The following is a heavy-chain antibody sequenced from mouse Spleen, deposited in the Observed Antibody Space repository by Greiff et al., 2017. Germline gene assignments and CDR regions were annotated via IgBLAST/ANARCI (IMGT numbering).Heavy chain of an antibody. D-gene: IGHD1-1*01. V-gene: IGHV5-17*01. CDR3: ARKATVVAWYFDV. J-gene: IGHJ1*03. CDR1: GFTFSDYG. Sequence: EVKVVESGGGLVKPGGSLKLSCAASGFTFSDYGMHWVRQAPEKGLEWVAYISSGSSTIYYADTVKGRFTISRDNAKNTLFLQMTSLRSEDTAMYYCARKATVVAWYFDVWGTGTTVTVSS. CDR2: ISSGSSTI.